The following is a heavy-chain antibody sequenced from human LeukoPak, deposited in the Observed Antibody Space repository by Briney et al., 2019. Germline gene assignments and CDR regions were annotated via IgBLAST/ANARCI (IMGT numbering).Heavy chain of an antibody. CDR3: ARGGNYYDSSGYYMDY. D-gene: IGHD3-22*01. CDR2: INPSGGST. Sequence: ASVKVSCKASGYTFTSYYMHWVRQAPGQGLEWMGIINPSGGSTSYAQKFQGRVTMTRVTSTSTVYMELSSLRSEDTAVYYCARGGNYYDSSGYYMDYWGQGTLVTSPQ. CDR1: GYTFTSYY. V-gene: IGHV1-46*01. J-gene: IGHJ4*02.